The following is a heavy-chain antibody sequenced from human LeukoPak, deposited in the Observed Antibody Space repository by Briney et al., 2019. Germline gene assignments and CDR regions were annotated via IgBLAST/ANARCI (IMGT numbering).Heavy chain of an antibody. D-gene: IGHD2-21*02. CDR3: ARGDANAFDI. V-gene: IGHV3-53*01. Sequence: GGSLRLSCVASTFTVSTNYMNWVRQAPEKGLEWVSFIHTGGNTYYADSVKGRFSVSRDNSKNTLYLQMNSLRAEDTAVYYCARGDANAFDIWGQGTMVTVSS. CDR2: IHTGGNT. CDR1: TFTVSTNY. J-gene: IGHJ3*02.